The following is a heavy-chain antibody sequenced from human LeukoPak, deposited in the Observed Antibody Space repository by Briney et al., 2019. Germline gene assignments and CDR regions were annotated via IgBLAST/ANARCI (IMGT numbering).Heavy chain of an antibody. CDR2: IYYSGST. J-gene: IGHJ4*02. CDR3: ARAPAYRGHYFDY. D-gene: IGHD1-14*01. V-gene: IGHV4-59*01. CDR1: GGSISSYY. Sequence: SETLSLTCTVSGGSISSYYWSWIRQPPGKGLEWNGYIYYSGSTNYNPSLKSRVTISVDTSKNRFSLKLSSVTAADTAVYYCARAPAYRGHYFDYWGQGTLVTVSS.